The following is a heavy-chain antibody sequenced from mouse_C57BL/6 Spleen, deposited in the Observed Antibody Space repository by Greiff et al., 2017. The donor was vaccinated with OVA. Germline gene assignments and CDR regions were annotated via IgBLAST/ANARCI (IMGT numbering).Heavy chain of an antibody. CDR1: GFTFSSYT. Sequence: EVQLVESGGGLVKPGGSLKLSCAASGFTFSSYTMSWVRQTPEKRLEWVATISGGGGNTYYPDSVKGRFTISRDNAKNTLYLQMSSLRSEDTALYYCARPNSSGYGYFDYWGQGTTLTVSS. J-gene: IGHJ2*01. CDR2: ISGGGGNT. D-gene: IGHD3-2*02. CDR3: ARPNSSGYGYFDY. V-gene: IGHV5-9*01.